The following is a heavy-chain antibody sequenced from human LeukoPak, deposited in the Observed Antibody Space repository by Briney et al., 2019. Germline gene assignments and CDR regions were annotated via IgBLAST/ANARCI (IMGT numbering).Heavy chain of an antibody. V-gene: IGHV3-23*01. D-gene: IGHD1-26*01. Sequence: GGSLSLSCAASGFTFSNYAMNWVRQAPGKGLEWVSGISGGGEGTFYAASVKGRFTISRDISKSTPFLQMNSLRVEDTAVYYCAKATGSYPSNPFDYWGPGTPGTVSS. J-gene: IGHJ4*03. CDR1: GFTFSNYA. CDR3: AKATGSYPSNPFDY. CDR2: ISGGGEGT.